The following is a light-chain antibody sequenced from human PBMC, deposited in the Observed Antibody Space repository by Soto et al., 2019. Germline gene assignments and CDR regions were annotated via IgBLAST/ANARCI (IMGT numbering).Light chain of an antibody. CDR3: QQVNSYPIT. CDR2: GAS. V-gene: IGKV1-17*01. Sequence: DIPMTQYPTSLSASVGDTVTISCRASQNIDMYLNWYQQKPGKAPRVLISGASSLQSGVPSRFSGSYSGTEFTLTIASLQPEDFATYYCQQVNSYPITFGKGTRRR. J-gene: IGKJ5*01. CDR1: QNIDMY.